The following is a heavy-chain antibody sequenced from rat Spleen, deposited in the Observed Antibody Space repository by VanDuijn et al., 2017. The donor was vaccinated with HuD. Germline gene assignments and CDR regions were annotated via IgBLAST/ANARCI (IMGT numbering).Heavy chain of an antibody. CDR3: AVSGYGY. D-gene: IGHD4-3*01. Sequence: EVQLVESGGGFVQPGRSMKLSCAASGFTFSTFPMAWVRQAPKKGLEWVASISYDGGSTYYRDSVKGRFTISRDNAKSTLYLQMDSLRSEDTATYYCAVSGYGYWGQGVMVTVSS. V-gene: IGHV5-25*01. CDR1: GFTFSTFP. J-gene: IGHJ2*01. CDR2: ISYDGGST.